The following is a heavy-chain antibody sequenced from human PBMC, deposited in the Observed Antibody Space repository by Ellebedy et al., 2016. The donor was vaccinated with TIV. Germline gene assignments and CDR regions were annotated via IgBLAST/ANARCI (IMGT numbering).Heavy chain of an antibody. CDR3: ARLKVDTVMVSSS. V-gene: IGHV3-74*01. J-gene: IGHJ1*01. CDR1: GFTFSSYW. CDR2: ISTDGSST. D-gene: IGHD5-18*01. Sequence: GGSLRLXXAASGFTFSSYWMHWVRQAPEKGLVWVSRISTDGSSTGYADSVKGRFTISRDNAKNTLYLQMNSLRAEDTAVYYCARLKVDTVMVSSSWGQGTLVTVSS.